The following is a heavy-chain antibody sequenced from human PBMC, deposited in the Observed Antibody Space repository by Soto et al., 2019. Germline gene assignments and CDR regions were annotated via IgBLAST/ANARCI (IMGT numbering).Heavy chain of an antibody. CDR3: ARRDDFWSGYSYFDY. V-gene: IGHV1-18*01. CDR1: GYTFTSYG. D-gene: IGHD3-3*01. CDR2: ISAYNGNT. J-gene: IGHJ4*02. Sequence: ASVKVSCKASGYTFTSYGISWVRQAPGQGLEWMGWISAYNGNTNYAQKLQGRVTMTTDTSTSTAYMELRSLRSDDTAVYYCARRDDFWSGYSYFDYWGQGTLVTVSS.